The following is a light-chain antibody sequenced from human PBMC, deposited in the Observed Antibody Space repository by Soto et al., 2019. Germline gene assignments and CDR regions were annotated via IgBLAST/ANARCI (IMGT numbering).Light chain of an antibody. CDR3: QQRSNWPPLT. CDR2: GAS. Sequence: EIVMTQSPGTLSLSPGEGATLSCRASRSVNSNYLAWYQQKPGQAPSLLTYGASSRATGIPDRFSGGGSGTDFTLTVTRLEPEDFAVYYCQQRSNWPPLTFGGGTKVDIK. V-gene: IGKV3D-20*02. CDR1: RSVNSNY. J-gene: IGKJ4*01.